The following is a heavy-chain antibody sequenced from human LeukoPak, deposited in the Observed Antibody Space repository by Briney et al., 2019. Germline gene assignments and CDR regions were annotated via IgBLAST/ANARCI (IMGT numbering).Heavy chain of an antibody. D-gene: IGHD3-10*01. CDR2: IDYSGST. J-gene: IGHJ4*02. Sequence: SETLSLTCTVSACTIINGGYYWLRIRQLPGKGLEWIGYIDYSGSTYYNPSLKSRVIMSVDTSKNQFSLTLSSVTTAEPAGGCWSRNGDSSGSLLHYWGQGALVTVSS. V-gene: IGHV4-31*03. CDR1: ACTIINGGYY. CDR3: SRNGDSSGSLLHY.